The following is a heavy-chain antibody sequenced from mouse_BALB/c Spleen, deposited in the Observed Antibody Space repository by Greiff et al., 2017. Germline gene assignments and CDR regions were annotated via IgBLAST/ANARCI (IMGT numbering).Heavy chain of an antibody. J-gene: IGHJ4*01. D-gene: IGHD2-10*01. CDR1: GFTFNTYA. V-gene: IGHV10-1*02. CDR3: VRSYFYYAMDY. CDR2: IRSKSNNYAT. Sequence: EVMLVESGGGLVQPKGSLKLSCAASGFTFNTYAMNWVRQAPGKGLEWVARIRSKSNNYATYYADSVKDRFTISRDDSQSMLYLQMNNLKTEDTAMYYCVRSYFYYAMDYWGQGTSVTVSS.